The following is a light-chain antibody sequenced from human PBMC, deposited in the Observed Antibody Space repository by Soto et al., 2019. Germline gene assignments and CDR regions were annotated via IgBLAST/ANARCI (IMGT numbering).Light chain of an antibody. CDR2: GNN. J-gene: IGLJ2*01. CDR3: QSYDRSLSGYVV. Sequence: QSVLTQPPSVSGAPGQRVTISCTGSSSNIGAGYDVHWYQQLPGTAPKLLMYGNNNRPSGVPDRFSGSKSATSASLAITGLQAEDEADYYCQSYDRSLSGYVVFGGGTKLTVL. V-gene: IGLV1-40*01. CDR1: SSNIGAGYD.